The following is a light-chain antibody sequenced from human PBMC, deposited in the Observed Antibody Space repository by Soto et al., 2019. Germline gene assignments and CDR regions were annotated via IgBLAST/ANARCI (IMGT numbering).Light chain of an antibody. V-gene: IGKV3-20*01. J-gene: IGKJ4*01. CDR3: QQYGSSST. Sequence: EIVLTQSPATLSLSPGERATLSCRASQSVSSYLAWYQQKPGQAPRLVIYAASNRATGIPDRFSGSESGTDFTLTISRLEPEDFAVYYCQQYGSSSTFGGGTKVDIK. CDR2: AAS. CDR1: QSVSSY.